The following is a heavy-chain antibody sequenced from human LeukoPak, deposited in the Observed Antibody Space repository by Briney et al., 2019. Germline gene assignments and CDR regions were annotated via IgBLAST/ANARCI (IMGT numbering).Heavy chain of an antibody. Sequence: GGSLRLSCAASGFTFSSYAMSWVRQAPGKGLEWVANVRPDGSEIQCVDSMKGRFTVSRDNSENSLYLRMGSLRAEDTAVYYCATTTRSRSWDYWGQGTLVTVSS. CDR1: GFTFSSYA. CDR3: ATTTRSRSWDY. V-gene: IGHV3-7*01. CDR2: VRPDGSEI. D-gene: IGHD2-2*01. J-gene: IGHJ4*02.